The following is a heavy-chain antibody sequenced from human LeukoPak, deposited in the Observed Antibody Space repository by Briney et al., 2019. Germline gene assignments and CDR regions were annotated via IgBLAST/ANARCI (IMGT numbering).Heavy chain of an antibody. CDR1: RFTFSSYA. CDR3: AKDASGSPYYFDY. Sequence: PGGSLRLSCAASRFTFSSYAMSWVRQAPGKGLERVSAISAGGGATYYADSVKGRFTISRDNSKNTLYLQMNSLRAEDTAVYYCAKDASGSPYYFDYWGQGTLVTVSS. D-gene: IGHD3-10*01. V-gene: IGHV3-23*01. J-gene: IGHJ4*02. CDR2: ISAGGGAT.